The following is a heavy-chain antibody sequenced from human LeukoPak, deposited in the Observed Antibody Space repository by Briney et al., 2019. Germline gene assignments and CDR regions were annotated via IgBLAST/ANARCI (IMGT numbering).Heavy chain of an antibody. CDR3: ASGGINMLRGGYYFDC. Sequence: GGSLTLSCTASGFTVIANYMSWVRQAPGKGLEWVSFIYIGGNTYYANSLKGRFTISRDNSKNTLYLQMNSLRAEDTAVYYCASGGINMLRGGYYFDCCSQGTLVTVSS. CDR1: GFTVIANY. V-gene: IGHV3-53*01. J-gene: IGHJ4*02. D-gene: IGHD3-10*01. CDR2: IYIGGNT.